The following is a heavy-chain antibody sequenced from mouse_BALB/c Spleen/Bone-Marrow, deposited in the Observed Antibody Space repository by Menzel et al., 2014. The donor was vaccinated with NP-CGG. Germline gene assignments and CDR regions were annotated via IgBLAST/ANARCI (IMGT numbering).Heavy chain of an antibody. CDR1: GFTFTDYY. CDR3: AKDMGSLLFDS. D-gene: IGHD1-1*01. CDR2: IRNRANGYTT. J-gene: IGHJ2*01. V-gene: IGHV7-3*02. Sequence: EVQLVESGGGLVQPGGSLRLSCATSGFTFTDYYMNWVRQPPGKALEWLVFIRNRANGYTTEYSASVKGRFTITRENSQSILYLQMNTQITKVRSAYYAAKDMGSLLFDSWGQGTTLTVSS.